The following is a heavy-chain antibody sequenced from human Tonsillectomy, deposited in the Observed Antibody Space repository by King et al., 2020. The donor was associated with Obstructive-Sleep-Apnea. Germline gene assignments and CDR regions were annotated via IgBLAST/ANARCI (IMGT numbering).Heavy chain of an antibody. CDR2: IDQDGSQK. CDR3: ATFWSGYFDY. D-gene: IGHD3-3*01. Sequence: VQLVESGGGLVQPGGSLRRSCVASGFSFSTYWMSWVRRAPGKGLEWVANIDQDGSQKYYVDSVKGRFTISRDNAKNSLYLQMNSLRTEDTAIYYCATFWSGYFDYWGQGTLVTVSS. J-gene: IGHJ4*02. V-gene: IGHV3-7*03. CDR1: GFSFSTYW.